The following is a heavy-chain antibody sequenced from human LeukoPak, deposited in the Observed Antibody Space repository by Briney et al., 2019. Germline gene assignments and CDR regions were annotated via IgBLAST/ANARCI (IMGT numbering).Heavy chain of an antibody. V-gene: IGHV3-7*01. Sequence: GGSLRLSCAASGFTFSSYWMNWVRQAPGKGLEWVANIKQEGNDKYYVDSVKGRFTISRDNAKNSLYLQMNSLRAEDTAVYYCARDVITMVRGVYYYYGMDVWGQGTTVTVSS. CDR1: GFTFSSYW. J-gene: IGHJ6*02. D-gene: IGHD3-10*01. CDR2: IKQEGNDK. CDR3: ARDVITMVRGVYYYYGMDV.